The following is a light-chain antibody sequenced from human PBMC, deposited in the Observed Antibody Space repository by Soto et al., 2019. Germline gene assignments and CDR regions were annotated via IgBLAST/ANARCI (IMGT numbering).Light chain of an antibody. J-gene: IGKJ2*01. CDR2: GAS. CDR1: QSVSSSH. Sequence: ETMLTQFPGTLSLSPGEGANLSCRASQSVSSSHLAWYQRKPGQAPRLLIYGASSRATGIPDRFSGRGSGTDFTLTISRLEPEDFAVYYCQQYDGSEYTFGQGTKVDIK. CDR3: QQYDGSEYT. V-gene: IGKV3-20*01.